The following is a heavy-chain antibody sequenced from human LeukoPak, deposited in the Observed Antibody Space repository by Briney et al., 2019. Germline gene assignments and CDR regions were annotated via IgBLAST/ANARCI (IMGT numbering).Heavy chain of an antibody. D-gene: IGHD6-13*01. CDR2: VYYTGNT. V-gene: IGHV4-59*08. CDR1: GGSVSFYY. Sequence: SETLSLTCTVSGGSVSFYYWNWIRQPPGKGLEWIGYVYYTGNTNYNPSLKSRVTISVGTSKHQFSLKLSSVTAADTAVYYCARRGRAAAANFDYWGQGTLVTVSS. J-gene: IGHJ4*02. CDR3: ARRGRAAAANFDY.